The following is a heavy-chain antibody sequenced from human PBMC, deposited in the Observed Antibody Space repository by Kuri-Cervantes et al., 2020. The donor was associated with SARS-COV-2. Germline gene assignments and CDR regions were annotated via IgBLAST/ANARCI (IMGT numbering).Heavy chain of an antibody. CDR3: ARHPSSGWSYYFDY. D-gene: IGHD6-19*01. J-gene: IGHJ4*02. V-gene: IGHV4-59*08. CDR2: IYYIGST. CDR1: GASISSDY. Sequence: SETLSLTCTVSGASISSDYWSWIRQSPGKGLEWIGYIYYIGSTNYNPSLKSRVTISVDRSKNQFSLKLSSVTAADTAVYYCARHPSSGWSYYFDYWGQGTLVTVSS.